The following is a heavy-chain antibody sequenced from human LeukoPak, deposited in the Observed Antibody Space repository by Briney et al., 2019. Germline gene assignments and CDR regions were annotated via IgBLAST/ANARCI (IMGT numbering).Heavy chain of an antibody. D-gene: IGHD3-22*01. CDR2: IYHSGSA. CDR3: ARGTQGNYDSGAFDI. Sequence: PSETLSLTCTVSGGSLSSYYWSWLRQPPGKGLEWLGYIYHSGSANYNPSLKSRVTISVDTSKDQFSLRLRSVTAADTAVYYCARGTQGNYDSGAFDIWGQGTVVTVSS. CDR1: GGSLSSYY. J-gene: IGHJ3*02. V-gene: IGHV4-59*08.